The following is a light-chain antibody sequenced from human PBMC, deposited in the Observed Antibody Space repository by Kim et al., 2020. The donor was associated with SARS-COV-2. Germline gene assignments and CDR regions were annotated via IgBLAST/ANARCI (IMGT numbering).Light chain of an antibody. CDR2: DEA. V-gene: IGKV1-33*01. J-gene: IGKJ5*01. CDR1: QDVRNY. Sequence: VIYRVTSTCPESQDVRNYLNCDQLKARKGPNLQIYDEAKLNVGVASRLSGSGSGTDSTFTLSSLQPEDIATYYCEKYDNILRSITFGQGTRLEIK. CDR3: EKYDNILRSIT.